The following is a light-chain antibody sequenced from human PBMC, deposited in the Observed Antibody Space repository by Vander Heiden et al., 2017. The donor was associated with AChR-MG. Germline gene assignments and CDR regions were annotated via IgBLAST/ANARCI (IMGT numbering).Light chain of an antibody. CDR3: QQSYSSPYT. CDR2: AAS. J-gene: IGKJ2*01. V-gene: IGKV1-39*01. CDR1: QSISAY. Sequence: DIQMTQSPSSLSASVGDRVTITCRASQSISAYFNWYQQKPGKAPKLLIYAASSLQSGVPSRFSGSGSGTDFTLTISSLQPEDFATYFCQQSYSSPYTFGQGTKLGIK.